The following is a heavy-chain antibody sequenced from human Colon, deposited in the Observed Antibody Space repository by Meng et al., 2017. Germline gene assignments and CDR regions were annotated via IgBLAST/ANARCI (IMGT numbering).Heavy chain of an antibody. Sequence: GESLKISCAASGFTFSSYAMHWVRQAPGKGLEWVAVISYDGSNKYYADSVKGRFTISRDDAKNILYLQMDSLKVDDTAMYYCGRGHWGLDYWGPGTRVTVSS. J-gene: IGHJ4*02. V-gene: IGHV3-30*04. D-gene: IGHD7-27*01. CDR2: ISYDGSNK. CDR3: GRGHWGLDY. CDR1: GFTFSSYA.